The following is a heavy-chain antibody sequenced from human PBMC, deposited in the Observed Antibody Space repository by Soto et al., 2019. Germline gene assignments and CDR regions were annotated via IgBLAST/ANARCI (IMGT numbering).Heavy chain of an antibody. CDR3: AKTEYPSDDAHFDY. J-gene: IGHJ4*02. V-gene: IGHV3-30*18. CDR1: GFSFSDYY. Sequence: PGGSLRLSCAASGFSFSDYYMSWIRQAPGKGLEWVAVITYDGSNKYYADSVKGRFTISRDNSKNTLYLQMNSLRAEDTAVYYCAKTEYPSDDAHFDYWGQGTLVTVSS. CDR2: ITYDGSNK. D-gene: IGHD1-1*01.